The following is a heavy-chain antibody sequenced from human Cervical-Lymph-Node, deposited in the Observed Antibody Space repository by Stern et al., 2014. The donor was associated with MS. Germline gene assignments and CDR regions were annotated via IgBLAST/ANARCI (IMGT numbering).Heavy chain of an antibody. D-gene: IGHD1-26*01. J-gene: IGHJ4*02. CDR1: GLTFRSYA. CDR2: IGTAGDP. CDR3: ARGRAIGYFDY. Sequence: EVQLVESGGGLVQPGGSLRLSRAASGLTFRSYAMHWVRQATGKGLEWVSAIGTAGDPYYPGSVKGRFTISRENAKNSLYLQMNSLRAGDTAVYYCARGRAIGYFDYWGQGTLVTVSS. V-gene: IGHV3-13*05.